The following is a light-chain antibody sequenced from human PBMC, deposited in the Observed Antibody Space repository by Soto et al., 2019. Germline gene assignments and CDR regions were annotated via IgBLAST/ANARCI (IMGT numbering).Light chain of an antibody. CDR2: GAS. V-gene: IGKV3-20*01. CDR1: QSVNSNY. Sequence: ESVLTQSPGTLSLSPGERATLSCRASQSVNSNYLAWYQQKPGQAPRLLIYGASTRATGIPSRFSGSGSGTDFTLTISSLQPEDFATYYCQQSYSTPRTFGQGTKVDI. J-gene: IGKJ1*01. CDR3: QQSYSTPRT.